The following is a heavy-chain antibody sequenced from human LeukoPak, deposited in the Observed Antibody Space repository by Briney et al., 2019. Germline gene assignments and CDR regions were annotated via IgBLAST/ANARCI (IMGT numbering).Heavy chain of an antibody. D-gene: IGHD5-18*01. CDR2: ISWNSGSI. V-gene: IGHV3-9*01. Sequence: GGSLRLSCAASGFTFDDYAMHWVRQAPGKGLEWVSGISWNSGSIGYADSVKGRFTISRDNSKNTLYLHMNGLRVEDTAIYYCARDERWIQFNYWGQGTLVTVSS. CDR1: GFTFDDYA. CDR3: ARDERWIQFNY. J-gene: IGHJ4*02.